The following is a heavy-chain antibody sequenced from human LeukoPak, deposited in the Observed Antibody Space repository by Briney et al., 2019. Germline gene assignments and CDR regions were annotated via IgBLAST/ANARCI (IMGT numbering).Heavy chain of an antibody. Sequence: SQTLSLTCTVSGNSISSGDNYWSWIRQPAGKGLEWIGRIYTSGSTNYNPSLKSRVTISGDTSKNQFSLRLSSVTAADTAVYYCARDVTAAFDYWGQGTLVTVSS. CDR3: ARDVTAAFDY. CDR1: GNSISSGDNY. D-gene: IGHD6-13*01. J-gene: IGHJ4*02. CDR2: IYTSGST. V-gene: IGHV4-61*02.